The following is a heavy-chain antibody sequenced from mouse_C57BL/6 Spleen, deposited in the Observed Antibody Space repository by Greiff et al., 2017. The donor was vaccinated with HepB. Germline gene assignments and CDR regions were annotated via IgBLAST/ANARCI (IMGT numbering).Heavy chain of an antibody. D-gene: IGHD2-4*01. CDR3: ARHRGRDDYEFAY. J-gene: IGHJ3*01. CDR2: ISNGGGST. Sequence: EVKLVESGGGLVQPGGSLKLSCAASGFTFSDYYMYWVRQTPEKRLEWVAYISNGGGSTYYPDTVKGRFTISRDNAKNTLYLQMSRLKSEDTAMYYCARHRGRDDYEFAYWGQGTLVTVSA. V-gene: IGHV5-12*01. CDR1: GFTFSDYY.